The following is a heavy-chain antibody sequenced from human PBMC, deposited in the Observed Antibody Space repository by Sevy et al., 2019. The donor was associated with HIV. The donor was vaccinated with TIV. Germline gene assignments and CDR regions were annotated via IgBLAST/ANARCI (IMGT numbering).Heavy chain of an antibody. CDR1: GFTFSSYG. Sequence: GGSLRLSCASSGFTFSSYGMHWVRQAPGKGLEWVAVISYDGSNKYYADSVKGRFTISRDNSKNTLYLQMNSLRAEDTAVYYCAKAPFSSSWHFDYWGQGTLVTVSS. CDR2: ISYDGSNK. J-gene: IGHJ4*02. D-gene: IGHD6-13*01. V-gene: IGHV3-30*18. CDR3: AKAPFSSSWHFDY.